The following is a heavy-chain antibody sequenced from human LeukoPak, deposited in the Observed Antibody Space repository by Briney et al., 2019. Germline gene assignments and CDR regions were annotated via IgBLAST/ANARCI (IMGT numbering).Heavy chain of an antibody. D-gene: IGHD6-19*01. CDR2: ISGSGGST. J-gene: IGHJ5*02. V-gene: IGHV3-23*01. CDR3: ASSGWGNWFDP. Sequence: GGSLRLSCAASGFTFSSYAMSWVRQAPGKGLEWVPAISGSGGSTYYADSVKGRFTISRDNSKNTLYLQMNSLRAEDTAVYYCASSGWGNWFDPWGQGTLVTVSS. CDR1: GFTFSSYA.